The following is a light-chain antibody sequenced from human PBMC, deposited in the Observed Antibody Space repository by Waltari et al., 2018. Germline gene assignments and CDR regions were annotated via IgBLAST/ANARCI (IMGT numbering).Light chain of an antibody. CDR2: VNSDGSH. CDR1: SGHITNV. V-gene: IGLV4-69*01. Sequence: QLELTQSPSASASLGASVKLTCTLSSGHITNVVAWHQQQPQKGPRYLMKVNSDGSHSRGDECPDRCSGSRSGAERYLTISSRQSEDEADYYCQTGGHGTWVFGGGTKLTVL. J-gene: IGLJ3*02. CDR3: QTGGHGTWV.